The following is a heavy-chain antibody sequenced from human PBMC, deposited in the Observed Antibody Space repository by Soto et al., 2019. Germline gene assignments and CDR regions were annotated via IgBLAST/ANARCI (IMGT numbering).Heavy chain of an antibody. CDR3: ARDRDVYYYDSSGYEY. CDR1: GFTFSGSA. V-gene: IGHV3-73*01. Sequence: GGSLRLSCVASGFTFSGSAMHWVRQASGKGLEWVGRIRSKANSDATAYGASVKGRFTISRDDSKNTAYLQMNSLRAEDTAVYYCARDRDVYYYDSSGYEYWGQGTLVTVSS. D-gene: IGHD3-22*01. J-gene: IGHJ4*02. CDR2: IRSKANSDAT.